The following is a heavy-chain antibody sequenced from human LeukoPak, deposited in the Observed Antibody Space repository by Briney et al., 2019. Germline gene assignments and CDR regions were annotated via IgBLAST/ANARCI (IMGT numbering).Heavy chain of an antibody. D-gene: IGHD6-13*01. Sequence: GGSLRLSCAASGFTFSTYWMSWVRQAPGRGLEWVANIKQDGSEKYYVGSVKGRFTISRDNAKNSLYLQMNSLRAEDTAMYYCARDSAGNDYWGQGTLVTVSS. V-gene: IGHV3-7*01. CDR3: ARDSAGNDY. J-gene: IGHJ4*02. CDR2: IKQDGSEK. CDR1: GFTFSTYW.